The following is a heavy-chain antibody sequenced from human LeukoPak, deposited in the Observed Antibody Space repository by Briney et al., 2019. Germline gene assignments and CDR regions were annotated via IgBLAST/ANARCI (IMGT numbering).Heavy chain of an antibody. Sequence: ASVKVSCKASGYTFTSYGISWVRQAPGQGLEWMGWISAYNGNTNYAQKLQGRVTMTTDTSTSTAYMELRSLRSDDTAVYYCARDVSYYGSGSYYNLPFDYWGQGTLVTVSS. J-gene: IGHJ4*02. D-gene: IGHD3-10*01. CDR1: GYTFTSYG. CDR2: ISAYNGNT. V-gene: IGHV1-18*01. CDR3: ARDVSYYGSGSYYNLPFDY.